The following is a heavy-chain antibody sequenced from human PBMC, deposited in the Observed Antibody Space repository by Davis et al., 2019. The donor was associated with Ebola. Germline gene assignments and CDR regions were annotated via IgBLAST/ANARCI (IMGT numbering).Heavy chain of an antibody. J-gene: IGHJ5*02. CDR3: ARHSVLGLYNWFDP. V-gene: IGHV4-59*01. CDR2: IYYSGNT. Sequence: MPSETLSLTCTVSGGYISGYYWSWIRQPPGKGLEWIGSIYYSGNTYYNPSLKSRVTISVDTSKNQFSLRLTSVTAADTAIYYCARHSVLGLYNWFDPWGQGTLVTVSS. CDR1: GGYISGYY. D-gene: IGHD5/OR15-5a*01.